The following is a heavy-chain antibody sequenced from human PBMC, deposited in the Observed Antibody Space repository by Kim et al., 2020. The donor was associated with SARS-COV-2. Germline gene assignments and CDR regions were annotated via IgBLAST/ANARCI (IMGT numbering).Heavy chain of an antibody. J-gene: IGHJ4*02. CDR2: IYYSGST. D-gene: IGHD3-9*01. V-gene: IGHV4-59*13. CDR1: GGSISSYY. Sequence: SETLSLTCTVSGGSISSYYWSWIRQPPGKGLEWIGYIYYSGSTNYNPSLKSRVTISVDTSKNQFSLKLSSVTAADTAVYYCARATGHDILTGYWQDYFDYWGQGTLVTVAS. CDR3: ARATGHDILTGYWQDYFDY.